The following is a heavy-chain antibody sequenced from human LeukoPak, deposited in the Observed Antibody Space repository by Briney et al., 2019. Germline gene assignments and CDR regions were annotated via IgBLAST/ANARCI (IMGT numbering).Heavy chain of an antibody. CDR1: GGTFSSYA. CDR2: IIPIFGTA. V-gene: IGHV1-69*13. J-gene: IGHJ4*02. CDR3: ARDGDGYNFPLDY. D-gene: IGHD5-24*01. Sequence: SVKVSCKASGGTFSSYAISWVRQAPGQGLEWMGGIIPIFGTANYAQKFQGRVTITADESTSTAYMELSSLRSEDTAVYYCARDGDGYNFPLDYWGQGTLVTVSS.